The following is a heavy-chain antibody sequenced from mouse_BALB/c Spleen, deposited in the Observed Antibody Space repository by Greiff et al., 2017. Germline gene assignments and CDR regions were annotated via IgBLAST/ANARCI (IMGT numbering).Heavy chain of an antibody. CDR3: ARSGNAMDY. CDR1: GFTFSSFG. D-gene: IGHD3-2*02. V-gene: IGHV5-17*02. Sequence: VQLKESGGGLVQPGGSRKLSCAASGFTFSSFGMHWVRQAPAKGLEWVAYISSGSSTIYYADTVKGRFTISRDNPKNTLFLQMTSLRSEDTAMYYCARSGNAMDYWGQGTAVTVST. J-gene: IGHJ4*01. CDR2: ISSGSSTI.